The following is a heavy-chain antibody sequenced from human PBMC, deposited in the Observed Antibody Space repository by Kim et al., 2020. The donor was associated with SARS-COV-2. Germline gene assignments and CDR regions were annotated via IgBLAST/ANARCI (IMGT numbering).Heavy chain of an antibody. CDR2: IIPILGIA. J-gene: IGHJ6*02. CDR1: GGTFSSYA. Sequence: SVKVSCKASGGTFSSYAISWVRQAPGQGLEWMGRIIPILGIANYAQKFQGRVTITADKSTSTAYMELSSLRSEDTAVYYCAREYYYDSSGSPYYGMDVWGQGTTVTVSS. D-gene: IGHD3-22*01. CDR3: AREYYYDSSGSPYYGMDV. V-gene: IGHV1-69*04.